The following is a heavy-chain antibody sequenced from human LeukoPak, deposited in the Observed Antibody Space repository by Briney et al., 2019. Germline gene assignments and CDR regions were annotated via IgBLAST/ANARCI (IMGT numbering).Heavy chain of an antibody. D-gene: IGHD2-21*01. J-gene: IGHJ6*03. Sequence: PGGSQSLSCAASGFTFSGYALHWVRQAPGKGLEWVAVISYDGGDTHNADSVKGRLTISRDNSKDTLFLQMNSLRVEDTAVYYCARDFGSPAVYSMDVWGKGTMVTVSS. V-gene: IGHV3-30*04. CDR3: ARDFGSPAVYSMDV. CDR2: ISYDGGDT. CDR1: GFTFSGYA.